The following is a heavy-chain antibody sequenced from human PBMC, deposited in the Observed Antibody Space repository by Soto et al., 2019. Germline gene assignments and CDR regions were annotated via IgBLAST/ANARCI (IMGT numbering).Heavy chain of an antibody. J-gene: IGHJ4*02. V-gene: IGHV4-30-2*01. Sequence: SETLSLTCAVSGGSISSGGYSWSWIRQPPGKGLEWIGYIYHSGSTYYNPSLKSRVAISVDRSKNQFSLKLSSVTAADTAVYYCARGPPFGYWGQGTLVTVSS. CDR1: GGSISSGGYS. D-gene: IGHD3-10*01. CDR3: ARGPPFGY. CDR2: IYHSGST.